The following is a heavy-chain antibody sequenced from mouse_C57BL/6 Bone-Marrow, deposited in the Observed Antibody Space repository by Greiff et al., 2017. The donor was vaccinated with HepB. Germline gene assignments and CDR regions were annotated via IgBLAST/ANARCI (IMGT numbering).Heavy chain of an antibody. CDR1: GYTFTSYW. D-gene: IGHD1-1*01. J-gene: IGHJ2*01. Sequence: VQLQQPGAELVRPGSSVKLSCKASGYTFTSYWMHWVKQRPIQGLEWIGNIDPSDSETHYNQKFKDKATLTVDKSSSTAYMQLSSLTSEDSAVYYCARDHGSSLYYFDYWGQGTTLTVSS. V-gene: IGHV1-52*01. CDR2: IDPSDSET. CDR3: ARDHGSSLYYFDY.